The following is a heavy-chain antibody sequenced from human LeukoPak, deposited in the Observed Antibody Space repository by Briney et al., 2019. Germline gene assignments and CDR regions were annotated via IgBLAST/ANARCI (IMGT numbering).Heavy chain of an antibody. CDR3: AKRPSGRDYYCGMDV. CDR1: GFTVSSNH. CDR2: IYSGGST. V-gene: IGHV3-53*01. Sequence: GGSLRLSCAASGFTVSSNHMSWVRQAPGKGLEWVSIIYSGGSTSYADSVKGRFTISRDNSKNTLYLQMNSLRAEDTAVYYCAKRPSGRDYYCGMDVWGQGTTVTVSS. J-gene: IGHJ6*02.